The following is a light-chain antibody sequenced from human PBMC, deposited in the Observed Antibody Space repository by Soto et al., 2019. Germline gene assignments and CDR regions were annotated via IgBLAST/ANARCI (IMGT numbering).Light chain of an antibody. V-gene: IGKV3-11*01. CDR1: QSVSSY. CDR2: DAS. J-gene: IGKJ5*01. CDR3: QQRSKWPLT. Sequence: EIMFTQSPATVSFSRLERATLSFRASQSVSSYLAWYQQKPGQAPRLLIYDASNRATGIPARFSGSGSGTDFTLTISSLEPEDFAVYYCQQRSKWPLTFGQGTRLDIK.